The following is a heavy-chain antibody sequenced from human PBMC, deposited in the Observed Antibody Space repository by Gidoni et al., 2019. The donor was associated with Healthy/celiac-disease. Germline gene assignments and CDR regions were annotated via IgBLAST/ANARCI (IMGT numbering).Heavy chain of an antibody. D-gene: IGHD3-3*01. CDR1: GFTVSSNY. CDR2: IYSCGST. J-gene: IGHJ3*02. Sequence: EVQRVESGGGLVQTGGSLRLSCAASGFTVSSNYMSWVRQAPGKGLEWVSVIYSCGSTYYADSVKGRFTISRDNSKNTLYLQMNSLRAEDTAVYYCARGEWLTYAFDIWGQGTMVTVSS. V-gene: IGHV3-66*01. CDR3: ARGEWLTYAFDI.